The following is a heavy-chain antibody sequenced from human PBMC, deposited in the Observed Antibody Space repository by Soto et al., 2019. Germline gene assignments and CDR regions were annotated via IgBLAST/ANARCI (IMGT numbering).Heavy chain of an antibody. CDR1: GFTFSSYA. Sequence: LRLSCAASGFTFSSYAMHWVRQAPGKGLEWVAVISYDGSNKYYADSVKGRFTISRDNSKNTLYLQMNSLRAEDTAVYYCARDKVVAVAGGYYYYYGMDVWGQGTTVTVSS. CDR2: ISYDGSNK. V-gene: IGHV3-30-3*01. D-gene: IGHD6-19*01. J-gene: IGHJ6*02. CDR3: ARDKVVAVAGGYYYYYGMDV.